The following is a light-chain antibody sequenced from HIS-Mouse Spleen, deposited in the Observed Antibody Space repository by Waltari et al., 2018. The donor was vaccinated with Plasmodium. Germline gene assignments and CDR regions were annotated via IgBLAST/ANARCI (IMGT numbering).Light chain of an antibody. Sequence: DIQMTQAPSTMSAYVGTRVTITCRASQSIHSWLAWYQQKPGKAPKLLIYKASSLESGVPSRFSGSGSGTEFTLTISSLQPDDFATYYCQQYNSYWTFGQGTKVEIK. V-gene: IGKV1-5*03. CDR1: QSIHSW. CDR3: QQYNSYWT. CDR2: KAS. J-gene: IGKJ1*01.